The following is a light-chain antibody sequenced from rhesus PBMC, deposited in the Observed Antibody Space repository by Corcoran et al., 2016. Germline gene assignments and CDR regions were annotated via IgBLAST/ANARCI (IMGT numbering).Light chain of an antibody. CDR2: DTS. Sequence: QAVVTQEPSLTVSPGGTVALTCAPSTGAVTSGHYPHWFQPKSGQAPKTQIYDTSIKLSWSTARFSGYRQGGKAALTLSGAKPEDEAEYYCWLYYSGADVFGSGTKLTVL. V-gene: IGLV7-80*01. CDR3: WLYYSGADV. CDR1: TGAVTSGHY. J-gene: IGLJ6*01.